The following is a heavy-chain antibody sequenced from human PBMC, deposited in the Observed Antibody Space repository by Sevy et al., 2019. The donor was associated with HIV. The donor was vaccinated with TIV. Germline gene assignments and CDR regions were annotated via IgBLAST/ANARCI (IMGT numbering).Heavy chain of an antibody. D-gene: IGHD3-3*01. V-gene: IGHV3-23*01. CDR3: AKRRGVDFWSGYYSAYYFDY. J-gene: IGHJ4*02. CDR1: GFTFSSYV. Sequence: GGSLRLSCAASGFTFSSYVMSWVRQAPGKGLEWVSAISGSGGSTSYADSVKGRFTISRGNSKNTLYLQMNSLRAEDTAVYYCAKRRGVDFWSGYYSAYYFDYWGQGTLVTVSS. CDR2: ISGSGGST.